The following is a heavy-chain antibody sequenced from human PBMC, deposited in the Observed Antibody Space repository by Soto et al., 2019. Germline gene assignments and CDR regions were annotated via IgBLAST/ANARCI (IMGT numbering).Heavy chain of an antibody. Sequence: QITLKESGPTLVKPTQTLTLTCTFSGFSVSTSGVGVGWIRQPPGKALEWLALIYWDDDKRYSPSLKSRLTSTKDTSKNQVVLTMTNMDPVDTATYYCAYGDYVGNWFHPWGQGTLVTVSS. D-gene: IGHD4-17*01. V-gene: IGHV2-5*02. CDR2: IYWDDDK. CDR1: GFSVSTSGVG. CDR3: AYGDYVGNWFHP. J-gene: IGHJ5*02.